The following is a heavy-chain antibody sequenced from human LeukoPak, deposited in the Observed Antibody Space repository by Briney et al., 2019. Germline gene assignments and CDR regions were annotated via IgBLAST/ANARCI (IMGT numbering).Heavy chain of an antibody. CDR2: VYYAGNT. J-gene: IGHJ4*02. D-gene: IGHD6-19*01. CDR1: GALFSSTIHY. Sequence: SETLSLTCTVSGALFSSTIHYWAWIRQPPGKGLEWIGIVYYAGNTYYNASFQNRVTISMDTSKNQFSLRLSTMSATDTAVYFCARQPTVNPGAVASNFDYWGQGSLVTVSS. V-gene: IGHV4-39*01. CDR3: ARQPTVNPGAVASNFDY.